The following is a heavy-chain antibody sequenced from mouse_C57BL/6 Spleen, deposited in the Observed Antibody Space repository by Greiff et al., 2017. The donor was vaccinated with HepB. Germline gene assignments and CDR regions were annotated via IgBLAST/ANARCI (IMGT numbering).Heavy chain of an antibody. V-gene: IGHV1-7*01. CDR3: ARINYYDSSYEDFDY. Sequence: VQLQQSGAELAKPGASVKLSCKASGYSFTSYWLHWVKQRPGQGLEWIGYINPSSGYTKYNQKFKDKATLTADKSTSTAYMQLSSLTYEDSAVYYCARINYYDSSYEDFDYWGQGTTLTVSS. J-gene: IGHJ2*01. D-gene: IGHD1-1*01. CDR1: GYSFTSYW. CDR2: INPSSGYT.